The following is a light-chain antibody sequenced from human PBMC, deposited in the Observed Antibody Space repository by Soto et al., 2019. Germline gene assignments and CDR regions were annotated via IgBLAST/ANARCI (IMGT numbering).Light chain of an antibody. CDR3: QQYNNWPPWT. CDR1: QSVSSN. CDR2: GAS. Sequence: EIVXTXSPATXXXXXGERATLSCRASQSVSSNLAWYQQKPGQAPRLLIYGASTRATGIPARFSGSGSGTEFTLTISSLQSEDFAVYYCQQYNNWPPWTFGQGTKVEIK. V-gene: IGKV3-15*01. J-gene: IGKJ1*01.